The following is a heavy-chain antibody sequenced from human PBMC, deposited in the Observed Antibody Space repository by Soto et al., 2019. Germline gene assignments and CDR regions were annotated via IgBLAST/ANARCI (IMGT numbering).Heavy chain of an antibody. CDR1: GGTFSSYA. D-gene: IGHD6-19*01. CDR2: IIPIFGTA. Sequence: ASVEVSCKASGGTFSSYAISWLRQAPGQGLEWMGGIIPIFGTANYAQKFQGRVTITADESTSTAYMELSSLRSEDTAVYYCARPAVAGPLGVGFDIWGQGPMVTV. CDR3: ARPAVAGPLGVGFDI. J-gene: IGHJ3*02. V-gene: IGHV1-69*13.